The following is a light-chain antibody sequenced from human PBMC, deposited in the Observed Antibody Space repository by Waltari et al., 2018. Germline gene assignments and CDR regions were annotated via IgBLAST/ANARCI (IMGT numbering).Light chain of an antibody. CDR2: EDS. J-gene: IGLJ3*02. CDR1: ILAKKY. Sequence: SYELTQPSSVSVSPGQTAKILCSGDILAKKYARWFQQKPGQAPLLLISEDSERPSEIPGRFSGSSSGTTATLTITGAHLDDEADYYRFSAADNNWVFGGGTKLTVL. CDR3: FSAADNNWV. V-gene: IGLV3-27*01.